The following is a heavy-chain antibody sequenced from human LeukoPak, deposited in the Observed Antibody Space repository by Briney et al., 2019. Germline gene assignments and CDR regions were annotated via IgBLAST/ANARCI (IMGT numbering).Heavy chain of an antibody. CDR2: IKEDGSEK. D-gene: IGHD2-2*01. Sequence: GGSLSLSCAASRFIFSSYWMSWVRQAPGKWLEWVANIKEDGSEKYYVYSVKGPYTTSRDNAKNSLYLQTNSLRAEDTAVYYCARRALRYCSSTSCPAQYYGVDVWGKGTTVTVSS. CDR1: RFIFSSYW. J-gene: IGHJ6*04. CDR3: ARRALRYCSSTSCPAQYYGVDV. V-gene: IGHV3-7*03.